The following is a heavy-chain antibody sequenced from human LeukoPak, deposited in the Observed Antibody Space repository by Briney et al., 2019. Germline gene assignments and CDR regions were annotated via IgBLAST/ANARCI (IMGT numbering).Heavy chain of an antibody. CDR2: IKQDGSEK. CDR1: GFTFSSYW. Sequence: GGSLRLSCAASGFTFSSYWMSWVRQAPGKGLEWVANIKQDGSEKYYVDSVKGRFTISRDNAKHSLYLQMNSLRAEGTAVYYCGRELRDYVWGRYRFVRQDWFDPWGQGTLVTVSS. D-gene: IGHD3-16*02. V-gene: IGHV3-7*03. J-gene: IGHJ5*02. CDR3: GRELRDYVWGRYRFVRQDWFDP.